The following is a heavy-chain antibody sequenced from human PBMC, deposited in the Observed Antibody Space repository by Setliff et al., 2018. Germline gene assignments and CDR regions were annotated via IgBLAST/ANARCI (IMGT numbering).Heavy chain of an antibody. CDR2: LSDDGSNE. V-gene: IGHV3-30*03. D-gene: IGHD2-21*02. Sequence: GGSLRLSCAASGFTVSSFSMHWVRQAPVKGLDWVATLSDDGSNEFYADSVKGRSTIFRDNSKNTLYLQMSSLRADDTAMYYCARDLNVDDCGGDCHLPFYYYYLDVWGKGTTVTVSS. CDR1: GFTVSSFS. CDR3: ARDLNVDDCGGDCHLPFYYYYLDV. J-gene: IGHJ6*03.